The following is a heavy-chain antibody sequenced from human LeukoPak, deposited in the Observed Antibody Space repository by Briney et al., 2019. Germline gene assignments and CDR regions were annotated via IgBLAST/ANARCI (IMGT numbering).Heavy chain of an antibody. CDR1: GFTFSSYS. CDR2: ISSSSSYI. CDR3: AIDRYSSGWYTFDY. V-gene: IGHV3-21*01. J-gene: IGHJ4*02. D-gene: IGHD6-19*01. Sequence: GGSLRLSCAASGFTFSSYSMNWVRQAPGKGLEWVSSISSSSSYISYADSVKGRFTISRDNAKNSLDLQMNSLRAEDTAVYYCAIDRYSSGWYTFDYWGQGTLVTVSS.